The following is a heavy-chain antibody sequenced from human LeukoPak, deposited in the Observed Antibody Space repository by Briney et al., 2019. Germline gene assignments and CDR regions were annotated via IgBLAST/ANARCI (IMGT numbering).Heavy chain of an antibody. CDR2: ISYDGSNK. J-gene: IGHJ4*02. CDR1: GFTFSSYA. Sequence: GGSLRLSCAASGFTFSSYAMHWVRQAPGKGLEWVAVISYDGSNKYYADSVKGRFTISRDNSKNTLYLQMNSLRAEDTAVYYCARGVVVPAATKPDYWGQGTLATVSS. D-gene: IGHD2-2*01. V-gene: IGHV3-30-3*01. CDR3: ARGVVVPAATKPDY.